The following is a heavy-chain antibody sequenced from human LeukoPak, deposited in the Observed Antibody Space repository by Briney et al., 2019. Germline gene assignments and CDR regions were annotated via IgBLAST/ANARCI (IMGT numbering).Heavy chain of an antibody. CDR1: GFTFSSYA. CDR2: KSYDGSNK. Sequence: GGSLRLSCAASGFTFSSYAMHWVRQAPGKGLEWVAVKSYDGSNKYYADSVKGRFTISRDNSKNTLYLQMNSLRAEDTAVYYCARGYSSSWYKDDAFDIWGQGTMVTVSS. V-gene: IGHV3-30-3*01. J-gene: IGHJ3*02. CDR3: ARGYSSSWYKDDAFDI. D-gene: IGHD6-13*01.